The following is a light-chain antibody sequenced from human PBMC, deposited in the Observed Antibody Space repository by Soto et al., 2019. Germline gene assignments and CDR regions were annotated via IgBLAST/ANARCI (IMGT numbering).Light chain of an antibody. CDR3: QQYDGSLT. CDR2: AAS. J-gene: IGKJ4*01. V-gene: IGKV1-39*01. CDR1: QSISSY. Sequence: DIQMTQSPSSLSESAGDRVTITCRASQSISSYLNWYQQKPGKAPKLLIYAASSLQSGVPSRFSGSGSGTDFTLTISRLEPEDFAVYYCQQYDGSLTFGGGTKVDIK.